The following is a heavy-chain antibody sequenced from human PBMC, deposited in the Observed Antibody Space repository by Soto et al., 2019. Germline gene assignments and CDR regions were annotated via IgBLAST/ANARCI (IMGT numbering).Heavy chain of an antibody. Sequence: SVKVSCKASGFTFTSSAVQWVRQARGQRLEWIGWIVVGSGNTNYAQKFQERVTITRDMSTSTAYMELSSLRSEDTAVYYCAAEVDYYDSTADYWGQGTLVTVS. D-gene: IGHD3-22*01. CDR3: AAEVDYYDSTADY. CDR1: GFTFTSSA. J-gene: IGHJ4*02. V-gene: IGHV1-58*01. CDR2: IVVGSGNT.